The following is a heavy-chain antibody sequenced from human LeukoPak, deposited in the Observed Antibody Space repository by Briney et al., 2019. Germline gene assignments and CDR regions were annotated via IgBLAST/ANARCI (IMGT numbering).Heavy chain of an antibody. V-gene: IGHV3-23*01. D-gene: IGHD3-3*01. Sequence: GASLRLSCAASGFTFSSYAMSWVRQAPGKGLEWVSAISGSGGSTYYADSVKGRFTISRDNSKNTLYLQMNSLRAEDTAVYYCAKNYDFWRGPPLPDYWGQGTLVTVSS. CDR3: AKNYDFWRGPPLPDY. J-gene: IGHJ4*02. CDR1: GFTFSSYA. CDR2: ISGSGGST.